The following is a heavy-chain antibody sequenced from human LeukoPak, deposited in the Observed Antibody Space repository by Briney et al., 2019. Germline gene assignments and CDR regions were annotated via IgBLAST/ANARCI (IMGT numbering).Heavy chain of an antibody. J-gene: IGHJ4*02. Sequence: ASVKVSCKASGYTFTSYGISWVRQAPGQGLEWVGWISAYNGNTNYAQKLQGRVTMTTDTSTSTAYMELRSLRSDDTAVYYCARTVTGYSYGEIDYWGQGTLVTVSS. V-gene: IGHV1-18*01. CDR2: ISAYNGNT. D-gene: IGHD5-18*01. CDR1: GYTFTSYG. CDR3: ARTVTGYSYGEIDY.